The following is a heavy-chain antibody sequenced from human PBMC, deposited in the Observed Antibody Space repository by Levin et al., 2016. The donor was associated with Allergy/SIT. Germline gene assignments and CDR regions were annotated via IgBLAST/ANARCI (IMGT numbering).Heavy chain of an antibody. D-gene: IGHD3-16*01. V-gene: IGHV4-39*01. CDR2: IYYTGST. J-gene: IGHJ4*02. CDR1: GGAISSSSWY. Sequence: SETLSLTCSVSGGAISSSSWYWGWVRQPPGKSLEWVASIYYTGSTYYNPSLKSRVSISADTSKNQFSLKLTSLTAADTAVYFCARTQTNYGGYFDSWGRGILVTVSS. CDR3: ARTQTNYGGYFDS.